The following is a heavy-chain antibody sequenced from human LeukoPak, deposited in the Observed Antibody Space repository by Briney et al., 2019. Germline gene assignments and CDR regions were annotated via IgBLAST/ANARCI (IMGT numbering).Heavy chain of an antibody. CDR3: AKDRGSGSYYNGIFDY. Sequence: GGSLRLSCAASGFTFSNYGMHWVRQAPGKGLEWVAVMSYDGSNKYFADSVKGRFTISRDNSKNTLYLQTNSLRAEDTAVYYCAKDRGSGSYYNGIFDYWGQGTLVTVSS. V-gene: IGHV3-30*18. CDR1: GFTFSNYG. CDR2: MSYDGSNK. J-gene: IGHJ4*02. D-gene: IGHD3-10*01.